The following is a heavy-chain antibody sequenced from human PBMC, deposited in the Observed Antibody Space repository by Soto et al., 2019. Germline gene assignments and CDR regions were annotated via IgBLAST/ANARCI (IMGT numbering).Heavy chain of an antibody. CDR2: IYPGDSDT. Sequence: LGESLKISCKGSGYSFTSYWIGWVRQMPGKGLEWMGIIYPGDSDTRYSPSFQGQVTISADKSISTAYLQWSSLKASDTAMYYCATSPYYDFWSGPPPYYMDVWGKGTTVTVSS. V-gene: IGHV5-51*01. J-gene: IGHJ6*03. D-gene: IGHD3-3*01. CDR3: ATSPYYDFWSGPPPYYMDV. CDR1: GYSFTSYW.